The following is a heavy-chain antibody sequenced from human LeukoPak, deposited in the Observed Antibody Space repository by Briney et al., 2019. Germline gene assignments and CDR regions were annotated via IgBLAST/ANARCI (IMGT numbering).Heavy chain of an antibody. D-gene: IGHD4-23*01. CDR1: GFTFSRHA. V-gene: IGHV3-30-3*01. Sequence: PGRPLGLSCAASGFTFSRHAMHWVRQAPGKGLEWVAVISYDGNNKYYADSVKGRFTISRDNSKNTLYLQMNSLRAEDTAVYYCARSDYGGNSVFDYWGQGTLVTVSS. CDR3: ARSDYGGNSVFDY. J-gene: IGHJ4*02. CDR2: ISYDGNNK.